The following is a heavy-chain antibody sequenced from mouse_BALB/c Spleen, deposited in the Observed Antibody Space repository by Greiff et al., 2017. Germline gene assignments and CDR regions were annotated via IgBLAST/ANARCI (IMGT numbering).Heavy chain of an antibody. Sequence: VNVVESGAELVKPGASVKLSCKASGYTFTSYYMYWVKQRPGQGLEWIGEINPSNGGTNFNEKFKSKATLTVDKSSSTAYMQLSSLTSEDSAVYYCTRGGGAMIVDYWGQGTTLTVSS. J-gene: IGHJ2*01. CDR1: GYTFTSYY. D-gene: IGHD2-4*01. V-gene: IGHV1S81*02. CDR2: INPSNGGT. CDR3: TRGGGAMIVDY.